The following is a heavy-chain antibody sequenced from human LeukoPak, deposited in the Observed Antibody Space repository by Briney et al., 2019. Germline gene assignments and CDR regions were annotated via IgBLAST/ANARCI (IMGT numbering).Heavy chain of an antibody. D-gene: IGHD3-22*01. CDR2: IYTSGST. V-gene: IGHV4-61*02. CDR3: ARLRDYYDSSGYPREVFDY. Sequence: SQTLSLTCTVSGGSISSGSYYWSWIRQPAGKGLEWIGRIYTSGSTNYNPSLKSRVTISVDTSKNQFSLNLSSVTAADTAVYYCARLRDYYDSSGYPREVFDYWGQGTLVTVSS. J-gene: IGHJ4*02. CDR1: GGSISSGSYY.